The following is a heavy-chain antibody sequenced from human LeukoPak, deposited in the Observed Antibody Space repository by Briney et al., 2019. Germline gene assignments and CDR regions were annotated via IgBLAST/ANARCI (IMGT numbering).Heavy chain of an antibody. Sequence: GGSLRLSCAASGFTVSSNYMSWVRQAPGKGLEWLSTISGSGNAIYYADSVKGRFTISRDNSKNTLFLQMNSLRAEDTAVYYCARIQSLASSFSSFDSWGQGTLVTVSS. J-gene: IGHJ5*01. V-gene: IGHV3-23*01. D-gene: IGHD6-13*01. CDR2: ISGSGNAI. CDR3: ARIQSLASSFSSFDS. CDR1: GFTVSSNY.